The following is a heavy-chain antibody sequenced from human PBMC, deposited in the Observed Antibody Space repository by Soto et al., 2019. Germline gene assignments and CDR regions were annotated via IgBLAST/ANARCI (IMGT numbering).Heavy chain of an antibody. D-gene: IGHD3-10*01. V-gene: IGHV3-30-3*01. CDR1: GFTFSSYA. J-gene: IGHJ6*02. Sequence: QVQLVESGGGVVQPGRSLRLSCAASGFTFSSYAMHWVRQAPGKGLEWVAVISYDGSNKYYADSVKGRFTISRDNSKNPLYLQMNSLRAEDTAVYYCARDITMVRGVTYYYGMDVWGQGTTVTVSS. CDR2: ISYDGSNK. CDR3: ARDITMVRGVTYYYGMDV.